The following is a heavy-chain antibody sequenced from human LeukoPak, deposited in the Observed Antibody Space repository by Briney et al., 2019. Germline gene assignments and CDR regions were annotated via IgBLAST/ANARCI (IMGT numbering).Heavy chain of an antibody. CDR2: INTNTGNP. J-gene: IGHJ5*01. Sequence: LRASVKVSCKASGYTFTNYGINWVRQAPGQGLEWMGWINTNTGNPTYAQGFTGRFVFSLDTSVSTAYLQINSLKAEDTAVYYCARDWRVTAKITYWFDSWGQGTLVTVSS. CDR3: ARDWRVTAKITYWFDS. CDR1: GYTFTNYG. V-gene: IGHV7-4-1*02. D-gene: IGHD5-12*01.